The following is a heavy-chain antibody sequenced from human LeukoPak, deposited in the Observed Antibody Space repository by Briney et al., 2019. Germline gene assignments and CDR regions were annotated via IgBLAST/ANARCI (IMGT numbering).Heavy chain of an antibody. Sequence: GASVKVSCKASGYTFTSYYMHWVRQAPGQGLEWMGIINPSGGSTSYAQKFQGRVTMTRDTSTSTVYMELSSLRSEDTAVYYCARGLPYYYDSSGYYYYFDYWGQGTLVTVSS. V-gene: IGHV1-46*01. D-gene: IGHD3-22*01. CDR2: INPSGGST. J-gene: IGHJ4*02. CDR3: ARGLPYYYDSSGYYYYFDY. CDR1: GYTFTSYY.